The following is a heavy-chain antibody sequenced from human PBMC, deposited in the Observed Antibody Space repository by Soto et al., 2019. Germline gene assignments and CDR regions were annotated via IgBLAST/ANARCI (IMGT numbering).Heavy chain of an antibody. CDR3: AGIREDVYYGMDV. CDR1: GGSMRSYY. D-gene: IGHD2-21*01. Sequence: PSEALSLTXSVSGGSMRSYYWNWLRQPAGKGLEWIGRIYSRGDTNYNPSVKSRVTMSVDTSKNEFSLRLNSVTAADTAVYYCAGIREDVYYGMDVWGQGTTVTVS. CDR2: IYSRGDT. J-gene: IGHJ6*02. V-gene: IGHV4-4*07.